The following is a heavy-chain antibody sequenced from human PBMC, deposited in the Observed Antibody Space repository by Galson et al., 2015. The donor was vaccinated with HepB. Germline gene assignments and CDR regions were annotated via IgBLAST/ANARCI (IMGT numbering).Heavy chain of an antibody. CDR2: ISTSGGST. CDR1: GFTFSSYA. J-gene: IGHJ6*02. V-gene: IGHV3-23*01. D-gene: IGHD6-6*01. Sequence: SLRLSCAASGFTFSSYAMSWVRQAPGKGLEWVSVISTSGGSTYYADSVKGRFTISRDNSENTLYLQMNSLRADDTAVYYCAKSALAARPYYYGMDVWGQGTTVSVSS. CDR3: AKSALAARPYYYGMDV.